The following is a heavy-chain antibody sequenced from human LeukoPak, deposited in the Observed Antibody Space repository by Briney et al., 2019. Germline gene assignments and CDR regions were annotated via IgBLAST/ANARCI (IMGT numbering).Heavy chain of an antibody. Sequence: GGSLRLSCAASGFTFSSYAMHWVRQAPGKGLEWVAVISYDGSNKYYADSVKGRFTISRDNSKNTLYLQMNSLRAEDTAVYYCATDGPTTYYYDSSGHYLDYWGQGTLVTVSS. CDR2: ISYDGSNK. CDR3: ATDGPTTYYYDSSGHYLDY. V-gene: IGHV3-30*04. CDR1: GFTFSSYA. J-gene: IGHJ4*02. D-gene: IGHD3-22*01.